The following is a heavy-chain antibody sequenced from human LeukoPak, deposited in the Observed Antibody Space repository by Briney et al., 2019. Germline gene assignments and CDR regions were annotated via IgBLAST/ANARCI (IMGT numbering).Heavy chain of an antibody. CDR1: GVSISSYY. J-gene: IGHJ4*02. CDR2: IYTSGST. CDR3: AREKYGSGYYAPYYFDY. V-gene: IGHV4-4*07. Sequence: SETLSLTCTVSGVSISSYYWSWIRQPAGKGLEWIGRIYTSGSTNYNPSLKSRVTMSVDTSKNQFSLKLSSVTAADTAVYYCAREKYGSGYYAPYYFDYWGQGTLVTVSS. D-gene: IGHD3-22*01.